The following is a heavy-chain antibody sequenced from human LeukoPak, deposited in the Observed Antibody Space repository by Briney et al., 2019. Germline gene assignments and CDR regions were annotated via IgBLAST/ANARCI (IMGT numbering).Heavy chain of an antibody. CDR3: ARDGAEAGYCSGGSCYVINWFDP. D-gene: IGHD2-15*01. J-gene: IGHJ5*02. CDR2: IIPIFGTA. CDR1: GGTFSSYA. V-gene: IGHV1-69*05. Sequence: ASVKVSCKASGGTFSSYAISWVRQAPEQGLEWMGRIIPIFGTANYAQKFQGRVTITTDESTSTAYMELSSLRSEDTAVYYCARDGAEAGYCSGGSCYVINWFDPWGQGTLVTVSS.